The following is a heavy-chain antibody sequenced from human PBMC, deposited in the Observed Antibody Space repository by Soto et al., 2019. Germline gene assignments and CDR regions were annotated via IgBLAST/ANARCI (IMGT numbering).Heavy chain of an antibody. V-gene: IGHV3-30*18. CDR2: ISHNGVNK. D-gene: IGHD6-19*01. J-gene: IGHJ4*02. Sequence: QVQLVESGGGVVQPGTSLRLSCAASGFTFSSYGLYWVRQAPGKGLQWVAVISHNGVNKQYADSVKGRFTISRDNSKNTLYLQMSSLRPDDTAVYYGAKTGAVAAMGYHFDCWGQGTLVTVSS. CDR1: GFTFSSYG. CDR3: AKTGAVAAMGYHFDC.